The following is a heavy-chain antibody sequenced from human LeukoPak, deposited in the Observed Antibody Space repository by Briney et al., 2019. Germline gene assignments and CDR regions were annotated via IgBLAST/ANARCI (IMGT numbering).Heavy chain of an antibody. CDR3: ARDPGGSNWFDP. V-gene: IGHV4-59*01. Sequence: SETLSPTCTVSGGSISSYYWSWIRQPPGKGLEWIGYIYYSGSTNYNPSLKSRVTISVDTSKNQFSLKLSSVTAADTAVYYCARDPGGSNWFDPWGQGTLVTVSS. J-gene: IGHJ5*02. CDR2: IYYSGST. D-gene: IGHD2-15*01. CDR1: GGSISSYY.